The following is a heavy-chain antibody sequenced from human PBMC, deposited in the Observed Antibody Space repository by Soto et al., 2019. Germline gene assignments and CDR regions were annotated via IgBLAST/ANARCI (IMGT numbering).Heavy chain of an antibody. CDR3: AGMVRDYYFDY. Sequence: PGGSLRLSCAASGFTFSSYGMHWVRQAPGKGLEWVAVIWYDGSNKYYADSVKGRFTISRDNSKNTLYLQMNSLRAEDTAVYYCAGMVRDYYFDYWGQGTLVTVSS. V-gene: IGHV3-30*02. CDR1: GFTFSSYG. CDR2: IWYDGSNK. D-gene: IGHD3-10*01. J-gene: IGHJ4*02.